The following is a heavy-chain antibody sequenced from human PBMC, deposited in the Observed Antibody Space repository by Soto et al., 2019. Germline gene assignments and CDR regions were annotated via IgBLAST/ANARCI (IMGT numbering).Heavy chain of an antibody. CDR2: LSSDGFGA. Sequence: PWGSLRLSCAASGFSLSPCWMHWVLQAPGRGLEWVSRLSSDGFGAAYADSVKGRFFISRDIARNTLFLQMNSLRADDTAVYYCARDLGGPDYWGRGTSVTVSS. CDR1: GFSLSPCW. D-gene: IGHD3-16*01. CDR3: ARDLGGPDY. J-gene: IGHJ4*02. V-gene: IGHV3-74*03.